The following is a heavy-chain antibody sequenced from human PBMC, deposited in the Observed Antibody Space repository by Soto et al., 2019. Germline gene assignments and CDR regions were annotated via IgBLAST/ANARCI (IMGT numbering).Heavy chain of an antibody. J-gene: IGHJ5*02. CDR3: ARAVPNFGVVLNWFDP. CDR1: GYTFTSHG. V-gene: IGHV1-18*01. Sequence: ASVKVSCKASGYTFTSHGISWVRQAPGQGLEWMGWISAYNGNTNYAQKLQGRVTMTTDTSTSTAYMELRSLRSDDTAVYYCARAVPNFGVVLNWFDPWGQGTLVTVSS. D-gene: IGHD3-3*01. CDR2: ISAYNGNT.